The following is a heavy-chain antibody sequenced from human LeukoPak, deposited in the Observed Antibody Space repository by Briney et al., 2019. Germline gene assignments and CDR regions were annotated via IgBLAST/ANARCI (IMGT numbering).Heavy chain of an antibody. Sequence: GASVKVSCKVSRYTFTANYIHWVRQAPGQGLEWMGRINPTSGGTNYAQKFQGRVTMTRDTSISTAYMELSGLRSDDSAIYYCSRYHWPLDYWGQGTLVTVSS. D-gene: IGHD1-20*01. J-gene: IGHJ4*02. CDR2: INPTSGGT. CDR1: RYTFTANY. V-gene: IGHV1-2*06. CDR3: SRYHWPLDY.